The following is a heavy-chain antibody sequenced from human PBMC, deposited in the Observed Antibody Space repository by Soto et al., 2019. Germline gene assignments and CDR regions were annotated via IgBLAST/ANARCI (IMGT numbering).Heavy chain of an antibody. V-gene: IGHV1-46*01. D-gene: IGHD1-26*01. CDR1: GYTFSTYY. Sequence: QVQLVQSRAEVKKPGASVKISCKASGYTFSTYYMHWVRQAPGQGLEWMAIISPSGGSTTYPQKFQGRVTMTRDTSTGTVYMELSSLRSEDTAVYYCVRSAHQRENYYGLDVWGQGTTVTVSS. CDR3: VRSAHQRENYYGLDV. J-gene: IGHJ6*02. CDR2: ISPSGGST.